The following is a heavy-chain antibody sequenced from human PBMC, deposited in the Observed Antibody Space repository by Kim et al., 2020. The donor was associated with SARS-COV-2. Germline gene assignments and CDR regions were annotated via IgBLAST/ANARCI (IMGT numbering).Heavy chain of an antibody. CDR2: IYYSGST. V-gene: IGHV4-59*01. D-gene: IGHD2-21*01. CDR3: PGSTDGYNPHY. J-gene: IGHJ4*02. Sequence: SETLSLTCLVSGDSISRYYWSWIRQPPGKGLEWIGYIYYSGSTNYNASLKSRVSMSIDTSENQFSLEVTSVIAADTAVYFCPGSTDGYNPHYWGQGTLVT. CDR1: GDSISRYY.